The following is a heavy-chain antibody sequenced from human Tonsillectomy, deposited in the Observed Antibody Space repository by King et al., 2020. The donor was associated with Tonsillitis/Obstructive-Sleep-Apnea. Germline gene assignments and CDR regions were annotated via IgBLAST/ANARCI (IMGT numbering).Heavy chain of an antibody. V-gene: IGHV3-15*01. CDR3: TTSPGNYDVWSGQP. J-gene: IGHJ5*02. CDR2: IKRKNDGEKT. CDR1: GFTFSNAW. Sequence: EVQLVESGGGFVKPGGSLRLSCAASGFTFSNAWMSWVRQAPGQGLEWVGRIKRKNDGEKTDYAAPVKGRFTISRDDSKNTLSLQMNSLKSEDTALYYCTTSPGNYDVWSGQPWGQGTLVTVSS. D-gene: IGHD3-3*01.